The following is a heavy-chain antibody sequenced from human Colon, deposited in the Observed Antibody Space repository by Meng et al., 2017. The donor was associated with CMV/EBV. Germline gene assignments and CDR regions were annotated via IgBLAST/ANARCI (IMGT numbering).Heavy chain of an antibody. CDR1: GFTFHTYS. J-gene: IGHJ4*02. D-gene: IGHD2-2*01. CDR3: ARVERYCRGTTCYGPYYFDS. Sequence: GGSLRLSCAASGFTFHTYSMNWVRQAPGKGLEWVSSISDVSRYIHYADSVKGRFTISRDNAKNSLYLQMNSLRAEDTAVYYCARVERYCRGTTCYGPYYFDSWGQGTLVTVSS. V-gene: IGHV3-21*01. CDR2: ISDVSRYI.